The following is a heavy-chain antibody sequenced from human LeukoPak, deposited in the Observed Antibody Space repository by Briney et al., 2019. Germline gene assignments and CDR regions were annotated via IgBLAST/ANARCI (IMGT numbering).Heavy chain of an antibody. CDR3: ARDVGSSGLSF. CDR1: GFTFSSNG. Sequence: GGSLRLSCAASGFTFSSNGMHWVRQAPGKGLEWVVVIWYGGSNKNYADSVKGRFTISRDNPKNTLYLQMNSLRAEDTAGYYCARDVGSSGLSFWGQGILVTVSS. V-gene: IGHV3-33*08. J-gene: IGHJ4*02. CDR2: IWYGGSNK. D-gene: IGHD6-19*01.